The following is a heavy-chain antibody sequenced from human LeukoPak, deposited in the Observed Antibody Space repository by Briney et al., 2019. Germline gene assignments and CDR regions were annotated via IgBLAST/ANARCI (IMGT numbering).Heavy chain of an antibody. D-gene: IGHD3-3*01. CDR1: GGSISSGSYY. V-gene: IGHV4-61*10. CDR3: ARGLTIPDAFDI. CDR2: IYYSGST. Sequence: SETLSLTCTVSGGSISSGSYYWSWIRQPAGKGLEWIGRIYYSGSTNYNPSLKSRVTISVDTSKNQFSLKLSSVTAADTAVYYCARGLTIPDAFDIWGQGTMVTVSS. J-gene: IGHJ3*02.